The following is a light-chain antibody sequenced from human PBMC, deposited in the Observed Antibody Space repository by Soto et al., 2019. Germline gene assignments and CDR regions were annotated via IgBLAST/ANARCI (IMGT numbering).Light chain of an antibody. Sequence: EIVLTQSPATLSLSPGERATLSCRASQSVSSYLAWYQQKPGQAPRLLIYDASNRATGIPARFSGSGSGTDFTLTISSLEPEDFAVYDCQQRSNWPPKTFGQGTKVEIK. CDR3: QQRSNWPPKT. V-gene: IGKV3-11*01. J-gene: IGKJ1*01. CDR2: DAS. CDR1: QSVSSY.